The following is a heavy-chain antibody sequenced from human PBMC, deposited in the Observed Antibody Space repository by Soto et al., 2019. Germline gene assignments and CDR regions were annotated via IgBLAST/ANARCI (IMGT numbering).Heavy chain of an antibody. CDR1: GFTFSSHT. CDR3: ARAYSGRLPRRADYYYALDV. Sequence: GSLRLSCEASGFTFSSHTMHWVRQAPGMRPEWISSISLSSSYTYYAESVKGRFTISRDNAKNSLFLQMNSLAVEDTAVYYCARAYSGRLPRRADYYYALDVWGQGTMVTVSS. CDR2: ISLSSSYT. J-gene: IGHJ6*02. V-gene: IGHV3-21*01. D-gene: IGHD2-15*01.